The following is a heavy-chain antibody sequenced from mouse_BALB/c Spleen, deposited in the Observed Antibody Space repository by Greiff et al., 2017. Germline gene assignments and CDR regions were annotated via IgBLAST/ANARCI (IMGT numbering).Heavy chain of an antibody. V-gene: IGHV1S137*01. D-gene: IGHD2-1*01. CDR1: GYTFTDYA. Sequence: VQLQQSGAELVRPGVSVKISCKGSGYTFTDYAMHWVKQSHAKSLEWIGVISTYYGDASYNQKFKGKATMTVDKSSSTAYMELARLTSEDSAIYYCARSGGNYGGFYAMDYWGQGTSVTVSS. CDR3: ARSGGNYGGFYAMDY. J-gene: IGHJ4*01. CDR2: ISTYYGDA.